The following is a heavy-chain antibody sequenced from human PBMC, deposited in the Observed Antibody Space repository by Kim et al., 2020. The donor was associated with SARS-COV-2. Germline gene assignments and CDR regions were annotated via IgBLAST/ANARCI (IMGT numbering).Heavy chain of an antibody. Sequence: SYNPYRKSPVTISMDTSKNQFSLRLTSVTAADTAVYFCARDSAPSDGGIDVWGQGTTVTVSS. J-gene: IGHJ6*02. CDR3: ARDSAPSDGGIDV. V-gene: IGHV4-31*01. D-gene: IGHD2-2*01.